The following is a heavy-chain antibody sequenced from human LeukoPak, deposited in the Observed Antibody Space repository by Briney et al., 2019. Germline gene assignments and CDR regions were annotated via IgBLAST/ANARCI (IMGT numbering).Heavy chain of an antibody. CDR3: ARATPVVTTIFDY. D-gene: IGHD2-15*01. J-gene: IGHJ4*02. CDR2: IHYSGSS. V-gene: IGHV4-39*02. CDR1: GGSISSSLIY. Sequence: SETLSLTCTVSGGSISSSLIYWGWIRQPPGKGLEWIGSIHYSGSSYYNPSLKSRVTISVDTSKNHFSLKLTSVAAADTAVYYCARATPVVTTIFDYWGQGTLVPVSS.